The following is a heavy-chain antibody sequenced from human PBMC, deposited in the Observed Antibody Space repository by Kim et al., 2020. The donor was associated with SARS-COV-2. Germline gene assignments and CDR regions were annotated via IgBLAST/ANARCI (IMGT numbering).Heavy chain of an antibody. CDR1: GGSISSSSYY. CDR2: IYYSGST. Sequence: SETLSLTCTVSGGSISSSSYYWGWIRQPPGKGLEWIGSIYYSGSTYYNPSLKSRVTISVDTSKNQFSLKLSSVTAADTAVYYCARREFGIFYDYYDSSGYRTYEDAFDIWGQGTMVTVSS. CDR3: ARREFGIFYDYYDSSGYRTYEDAFDI. J-gene: IGHJ3*02. V-gene: IGHV4-39*01. D-gene: IGHD3-22*01.